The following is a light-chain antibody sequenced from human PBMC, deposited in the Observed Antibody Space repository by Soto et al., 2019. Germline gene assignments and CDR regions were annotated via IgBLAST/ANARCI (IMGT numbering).Light chain of an antibody. J-gene: IGKJ5*01. Sequence: IVLTQSPGTLSFSPGERATLSCRSIQSVSSSYIAWYQQKPGQAPRLLIYGPSSRATGIPDRFSGSGSGTDFTLTISRLEPEDFAVYYCQQYNNWPPITFGQGTRLEIK. CDR3: QQYNNWPPIT. CDR2: GPS. CDR1: QSVSSSY. V-gene: IGKV3-20*01.